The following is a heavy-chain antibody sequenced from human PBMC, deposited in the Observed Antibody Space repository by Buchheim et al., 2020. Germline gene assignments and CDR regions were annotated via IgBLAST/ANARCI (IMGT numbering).Heavy chain of an antibody. D-gene: IGHD3-10*01. Sequence: QVQLQQWGAGLLKPSETLSLTCAVYGGSFSGYYWSWIRQPPGKGLEWIGEINHSGSTNYNPSLTRRVTISVDMSKNQFSLKLSSVTAADTAVYYCARGRVTMVRGVILDYFDYWGQGTL. CDR3: ARGRVTMVRGVILDYFDY. CDR2: INHSGST. V-gene: IGHV4-34*01. CDR1: GGSFSGYY. J-gene: IGHJ4*02.